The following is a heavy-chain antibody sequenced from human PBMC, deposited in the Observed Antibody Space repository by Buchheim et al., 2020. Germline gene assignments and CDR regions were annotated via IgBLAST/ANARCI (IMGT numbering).Heavy chain of an antibody. V-gene: IGHV1-69*08. CDR1: GGTFSSYT. CDR2: IIPILGIA. Sequence: QVQLVQSGAEVKKPGSSVKVSCKASGGTFSSYTISWVRQAPGQGLEWMGRIIPILGIANYAQKFQGRVTITADKSTSTAYMELSSLRSEDTAVYYCARERGSTGYSSSWYDLGQDWGQGTL. CDR3: ARERGSTGYSSSWYDLGQD. D-gene: IGHD6-13*01. J-gene: IGHJ4*02.